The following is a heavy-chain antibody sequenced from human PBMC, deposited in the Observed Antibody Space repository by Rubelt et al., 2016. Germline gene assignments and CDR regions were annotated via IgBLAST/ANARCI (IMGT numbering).Heavy chain of an antibody. CDR2: ISYDGSNK. CDR3: AKTLKSGSYSYYGMDV. J-gene: IGHJ6*02. V-gene: IGHV3-30*18. D-gene: IGHD1-26*01. Sequence: GKGLEWVAVISYDGSNKYYADSAKGRFTISRDNSKNTLYLQMNSLRAEDTALYYCAKTLKSGSYSYYGMDVWGQGTTVTVSS.